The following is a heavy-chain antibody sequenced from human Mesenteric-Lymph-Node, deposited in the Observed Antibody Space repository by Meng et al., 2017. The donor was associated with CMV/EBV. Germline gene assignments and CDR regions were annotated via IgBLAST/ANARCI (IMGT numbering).Heavy chain of an antibody. CDR1: GGSISSSWHY. CDR2: IFYSGSA. V-gene: IGHV4-39*02. J-gene: IGHJ5*02. Sequence: QLQLQESGPRLVKPAETLSLKCTVSGGSISSSWHYWGWIRQPTGKGLEWIGSIFYSGSAHYNPALESRVTISIDKSKNEFFLNLGSVTAADTAMYFCARDTLTYSYGPGWIDPWGQGTLVTVSS. CDR3: ARDTLTYSYGPGWIDP. D-gene: IGHD3-10*01.